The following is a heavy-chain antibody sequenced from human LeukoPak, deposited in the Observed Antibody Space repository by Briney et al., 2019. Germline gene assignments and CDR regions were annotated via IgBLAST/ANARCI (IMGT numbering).Heavy chain of an antibody. CDR1: GFTFSSYA. D-gene: IGHD3-10*01. V-gene: IGHV3-23*01. CDR2: ISGSGGST. J-gene: IGHJ4*02. CDR3: AKDRAVQTYYYGSGSYFDYFDY. Sequence: GGSLRLSCAASGFTFSSYAMSWVRQAPGKGLEWVSAISGSGGSTYYADSVKGRFTISRDNSKNTLYLQMNSLRAEDTAVYYCAKDRAVQTYYYGSGSYFDYFDYWGQGTLVTVSS.